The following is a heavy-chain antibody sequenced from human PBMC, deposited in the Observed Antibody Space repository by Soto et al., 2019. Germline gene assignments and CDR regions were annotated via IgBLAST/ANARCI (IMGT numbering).Heavy chain of an antibody. D-gene: IGHD2-2*01. J-gene: IGHJ4*02. CDR1: GFTFSSYW. Sequence: EVQLVESGGGLVQPGGSLRLSCAASGFTFSSYWMHWVRQAPGKGLVWVSRINSDGSSTSYADSVKGRFTISRDNDNNSLYVQRNSLRAEDTAVYYCARVVPAAPGDYWGPGTLVTVSS. CDR2: INSDGSST. V-gene: IGHV3-74*01. CDR3: ARVVPAAPGDY.